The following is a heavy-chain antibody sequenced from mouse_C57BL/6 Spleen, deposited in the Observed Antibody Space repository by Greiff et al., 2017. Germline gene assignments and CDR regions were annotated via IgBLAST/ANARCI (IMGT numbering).Heavy chain of an antibody. CDR1: GYAFSSSW. Sequence: VQLQQSGPELVKPGASVKISCKASGYAFSSSWMNWVKQRPGKGLEWIGRNYPGDGDTNYNGKFKGKATLTADKSSSTAYMQLSSLTSEDSAVDFCAFSITTVVADYWGQGTTLTVSS. D-gene: IGHD1-1*01. J-gene: IGHJ2*01. CDR2: NYPGDGDT. V-gene: IGHV1-82*01. CDR3: AFSITTVVADY.